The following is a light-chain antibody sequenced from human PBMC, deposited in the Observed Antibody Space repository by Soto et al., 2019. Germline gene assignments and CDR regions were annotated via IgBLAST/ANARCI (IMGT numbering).Light chain of an antibody. CDR1: QSVLYSSNNKNY. J-gene: IGKJ2*01. CDR2: WAS. V-gene: IGKV4-1*01. Sequence: DIVMTQSPDSLAVSLAERATINCKSSQSVLYSSNNKNYLAWYQQKPGQPPKLLISWASTRESGVPDRFSGSGSGTDFTLTISSLQAEDVAVYYCQQYYSIPHTFGQGTKLEIK. CDR3: QQYYSIPHT.